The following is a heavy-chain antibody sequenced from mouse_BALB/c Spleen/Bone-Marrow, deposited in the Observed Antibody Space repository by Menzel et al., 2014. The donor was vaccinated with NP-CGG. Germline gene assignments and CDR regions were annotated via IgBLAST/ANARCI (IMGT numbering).Heavy chain of an antibody. J-gene: IGHJ2*01. V-gene: IGHV1-82*01. Sequence: QVQLKQSGPELVKPGASVKISCKASGYAFSSSWMNWVKQRPGQSLEWIGRIYPGDGDTNYNGKFKGKATLTADKSSSTAYMQLSSLTSVDSAVYFCARLLGYYFDYWGQGTTLTVSS. CDR1: GYAFSSSW. CDR2: IYPGDGDT. CDR3: ARLLGYYFDY. D-gene: IGHD1-1*01.